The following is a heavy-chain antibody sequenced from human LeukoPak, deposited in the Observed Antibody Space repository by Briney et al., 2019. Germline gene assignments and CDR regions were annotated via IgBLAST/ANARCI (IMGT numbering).Heavy chain of an antibody. V-gene: IGHV5-51*01. Sequence: GESLMISCQASGYSFTIYSIGWVRQMPGKGLEGVGIISPGDSHTTYSPSFQGQVTISADKSISTAYLQWSSLKASDTAMYYCARHVSGWSPFDPCGQGTLVTVSS. CDR1: GYSFTIYS. CDR2: ISPGDSHT. D-gene: IGHD6-19*01. J-gene: IGHJ5*02. CDR3: ARHVSGWSPFDP.